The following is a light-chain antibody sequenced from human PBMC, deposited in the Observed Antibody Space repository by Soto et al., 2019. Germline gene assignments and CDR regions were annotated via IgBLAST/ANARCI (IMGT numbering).Light chain of an antibody. V-gene: IGKV3-15*01. CDR3: QQYNNWPWT. J-gene: IGKJ1*01. CDR2: GAS. CDR1: QSISDT. Sequence: EIVMTQSPATLSVSPGGGATLSCRASQSISDTLAWYQQKPGQAPRLLIYGASTRAPGFPARFSGSGSGTDFTLTISSLQSEDFAVYYCQQYNNWPWTFGQGTKVDIK.